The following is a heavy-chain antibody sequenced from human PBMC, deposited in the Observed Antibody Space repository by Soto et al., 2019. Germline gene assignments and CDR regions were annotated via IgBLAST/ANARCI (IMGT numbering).Heavy chain of an antibody. J-gene: IGHJ5*02. CDR1: GFSLSTSGVG. D-gene: IGHD3-3*01. CDR3: ARTNEYYDFWSGYYWWFDP. V-gene: IGHV2-5*02. CDR2: IYWDDDK. Sequence: QITLKESGPTLVKPTQTLTLTCTFSGFSLSTSGVGVGWIRQPPGKALEWLALIYWDDDKRYSPSLKSRLTTTKDTSKNQVVLTMTNMDPGDTATYYCARTNEYYDFWSGYYWWFDPWGQGTLVTVSS.